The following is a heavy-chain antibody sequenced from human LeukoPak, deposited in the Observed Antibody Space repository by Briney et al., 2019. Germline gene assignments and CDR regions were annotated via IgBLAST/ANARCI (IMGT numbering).Heavy chain of an antibody. V-gene: IGHV3-21*01. Sequence: GGSLRLSCGASGFTFSSYSMNWVRQAPGQGLEWVSSISSGSTYIYYADSMKGRFTISRDNAKNSLYLQMNSLRAEDTAVYYCARGRPANYFDYWGQGALVTVSS. D-gene: IGHD2-2*01. CDR1: GFTFSSYS. J-gene: IGHJ4*02. CDR3: ARGRPANYFDY. CDR2: ISSGSTYI.